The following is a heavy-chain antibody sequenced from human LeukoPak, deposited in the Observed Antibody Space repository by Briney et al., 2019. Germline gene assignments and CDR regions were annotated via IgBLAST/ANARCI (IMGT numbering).Heavy chain of an antibody. CDR2: ISGNGGST. V-gene: IGHV3-23*01. J-gene: IGHJ4*02. CDR1: GFTFSSYA. D-gene: IGHD6-13*01. Sequence: GGSLRLSCAASGFTFSSYAMSWVRQAPGKGLEWVSAISGNGGSTYYADSVKGRFTISRDNSKNTLYLQMNSLRAEDTAVYYCAKVPSSSWSYFDYWGQGTLVTVSS. CDR3: AKVPSSSWSYFDY.